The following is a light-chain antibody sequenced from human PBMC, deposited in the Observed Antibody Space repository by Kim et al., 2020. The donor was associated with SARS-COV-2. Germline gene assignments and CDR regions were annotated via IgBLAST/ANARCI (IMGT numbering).Light chain of an antibody. Sequence: QSVLTQPPSASGTPGQRVTISCSGSSSNIGSNTVNWYQQLPGTAPKLLIFGNNQRPSGVPDRFSGSKSGTSGSLAISGLQSEDEADYYCVAWDDSLSGYVFGTGTKVTVL. CDR1: SSNIGSNT. CDR2: GNN. J-gene: IGLJ1*01. V-gene: IGLV1-44*01. CDR3: VAWDDSLSGYV.